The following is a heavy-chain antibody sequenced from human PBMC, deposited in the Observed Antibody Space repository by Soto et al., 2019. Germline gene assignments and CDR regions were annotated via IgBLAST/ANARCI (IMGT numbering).Heavy chain of an antibody. J-gene: IGHJ6*02. V-gene: IGHV1-69*06. CDR2: IIPIFGTA. D-gene: IGHD1-1*01. Sequence: QVQLVQSGAEVKKPGSSVKVSCKASGGTFSSYAISWVRQAPGQGLEWMGGIIPIFGTANYAQKFQGRVTITADKSTSTAYMERSSLRSEDTAVYYCARDSYRGGYYYYYGMDVWGQGTTVTVSS. CDR3: ARDSYRGGYYYYYGMDV. CDR1: GGTFSSYA.